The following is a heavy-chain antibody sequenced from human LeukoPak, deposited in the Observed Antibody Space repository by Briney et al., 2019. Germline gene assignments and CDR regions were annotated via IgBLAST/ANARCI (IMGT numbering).Heavy chain of an antibody. V-gene: IGHV2-70*01. CDR1: GFSLSTSGMC. CDR3: ARSTYSSRSFDP. Sequence: SGPALVKPTQTLTLTCSFSGFSLSTSGMCGSWIRQPPGKALEWLALIDWDDDKYYSTSLKTRLTISKDTYKNQVVLTMTNMDPVDTATYYCARSTYSSRSFDPWGQGTLVTVSS. CDR2: IDWDDDK. J-gene: IGHJ5*02. D-gene: IGHD6-13*01.